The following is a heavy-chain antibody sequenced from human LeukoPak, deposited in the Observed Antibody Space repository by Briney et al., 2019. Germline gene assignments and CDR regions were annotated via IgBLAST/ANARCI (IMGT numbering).Heavy chain of an antibody. CDR2: IYHSGST. D-gene: IGHD1-26*01. Sequence: SETLSLTCTVSGGSISSSSYYWGWIRQPPGKGLEWIGSIYHSGSTYYNPSLKSRVTISVDTSKNQFSLKLSSVTAADTAVYYCARNLASGSYYKGVDYWGQGTLVTVSS. CDR1: GGSISSSSYY. V-gene: IGHV4-39*07. J-gene: IGHJ4*02. CDR3: ARNLASGSYYKGVDY.